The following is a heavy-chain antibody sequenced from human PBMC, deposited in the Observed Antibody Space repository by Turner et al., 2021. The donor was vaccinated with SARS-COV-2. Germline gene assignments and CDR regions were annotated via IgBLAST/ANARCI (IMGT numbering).Heavy chain of an antibody. CDR2: RTNDRSNK. D-gene: IGHD3-16*01. Sequence: QLLLVEPCGAVVQPARSLILSSSASGFSFCSYAMHYVRQAPGKGGEWVAVRTNDRSNKENEEYEKERRAITRDNKKTTMYQKKISRRAEDKAVDYCAGEGPWDTHRGHQGGGFDYWGQGTLVTVSS. J-gene: IGHJ4*02. CDR3: AGEGPWDTHRGHQGGGFDY. V-gene: IGHV3-30*09. CDR1: GFSFCSYA.